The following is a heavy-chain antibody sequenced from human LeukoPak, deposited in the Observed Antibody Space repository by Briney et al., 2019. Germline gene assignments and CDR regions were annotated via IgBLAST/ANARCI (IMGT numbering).Heavy chain of an antibody. V-gene: IGHV4-59*08. CDR2: IYFSGST. CDR1: GDFINNYY. Sequence: SETLSLTCTVSGDFINNYYWSWIRQPPGKGLEWIGYIYFSGSTKYNPSLESRVTISVDTSKIQFSLKLSSVTAADTAVYYCARHGSTYALRNWGQGTLVTVSS. J-gene: IGHJ4*02. D-gene: IGHD2-2*01. CDR3: ARHGSTYALRN.